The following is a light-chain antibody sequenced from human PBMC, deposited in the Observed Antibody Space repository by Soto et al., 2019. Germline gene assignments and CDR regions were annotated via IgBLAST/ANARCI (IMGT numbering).Light chain of an antibody. J-gene: IGLJ2*01. CDR1: SSDVGNYNL. V-gene: IGLV2-23*03. CDR2: EGS. Sequence: QSALTQPASVSGSPGQSITISCTGNSSDVGNYNLVSWYQQHPGKAPKLMIYEGSKRPSGVSNRFSGSKSGNTASLTISGLQAEDEADYYCCSYAGSTTFRVLFGGGTKVTVL. CDR3: CSYAGSTTFRVL.